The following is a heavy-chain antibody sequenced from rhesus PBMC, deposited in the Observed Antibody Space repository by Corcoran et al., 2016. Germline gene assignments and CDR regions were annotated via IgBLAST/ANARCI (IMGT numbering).Heavy chain of an antibody. J-gene: IGHJ4*01. V-gene: IGHV4-106*01. CDR3: ARLRGSYSYFDY. Sequence: QVQLQESGPGLVKPSETLSLTCAVSGGSIRDAYYWSWIRQPPGKGLEWIGYIYGSGGGTNYNPSLKNRVTISKDTSKNQFSLKLSSVTAADTAVYYCARLRGSYSYFDYWGQGVLVTVSS. D-gene: IGHD1-44*02. CDR2: IYGSGGGT. CDR1: GGSIRDAYY.